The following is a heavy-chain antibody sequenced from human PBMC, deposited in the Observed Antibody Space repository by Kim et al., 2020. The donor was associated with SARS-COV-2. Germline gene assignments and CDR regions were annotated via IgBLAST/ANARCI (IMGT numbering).Heavy chain of an antibody. Sequence: SETLSLTCAVSGGSISSSNWWCWVRQPPGKGLEWIGEIYHSGSTNYNPSLKSRVTISVDKSKNQFSLKLSSVTAADTAVYYCASSSGYYRSFDYWGQGTLVTVSS. V-gene: IGHV4-4*02. CDR1: GGSISSSNW. D-gene: IGHD3-22*01. J-gene: IGHJ4*02. CDR2: IYHSGST. CDR3: ASSSGYYRSFDY.